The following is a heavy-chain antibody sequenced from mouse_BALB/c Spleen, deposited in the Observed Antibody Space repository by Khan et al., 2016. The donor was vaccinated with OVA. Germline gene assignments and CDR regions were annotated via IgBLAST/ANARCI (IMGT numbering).Heavy chain of an antibody. V-gene: IGHV3-2*02. CDR3: ARGNYYGYYFDY. J-gene: IGHJ2*01. CDR1: GYSITSGYA. CDR2: ISYSGVT. D-gene: IGHD1-1*01. Sequence: EVQLQESGPGLVKPSQSLSLTCTVTGYSITSGYAWNWIRQFPGNKLEWMGYISYSGVTSYTPSLKSRISITRDTSKNQFFLQLNSWTTEDTATYYCARGNYYGYYFDYWGQGTTLTVSS.